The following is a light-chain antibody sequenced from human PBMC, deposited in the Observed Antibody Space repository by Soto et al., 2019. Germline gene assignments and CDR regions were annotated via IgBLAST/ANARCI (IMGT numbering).Light chain of an antibody. CDR3: QKYYRAPLT. V-gene: IGKV1-27*01. Sequence: DIQMTQSPSSLTASIGDRVTISCRARQGFSNSLAWYQQKPGKVPTLMIYGASILQSGVPSRFSGSGSGTEFTLTLSCLQPEDVATYFCQKYYRAPLTFGGGTKVEIK. CDR1: QGFSNS. CDR2: GAS. J-gene: IGKJ4*01.